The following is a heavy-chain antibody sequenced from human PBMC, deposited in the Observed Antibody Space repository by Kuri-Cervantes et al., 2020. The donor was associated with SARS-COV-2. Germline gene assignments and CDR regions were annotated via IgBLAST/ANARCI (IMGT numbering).Heavy chain of an antibody. J-gene: IGHJ5*02. Sequence: LSLTCAASGFTFKNYAIHWVRQAPGKGLEWVALISYEASKKNYADSVKGRFTISRDNSKNTVYLQMNSLRAEDTAVYYCAKWGEGESDYGENGFDHWGQGTLVTVSS. CDR2: ISYEASKK. V-gene: IGHV3-30*18. D-gene: IGHD4/OR15-4a*01. CDR3: AKWGEGESDYGENGFDH. CDR1: GFTFKNYA.